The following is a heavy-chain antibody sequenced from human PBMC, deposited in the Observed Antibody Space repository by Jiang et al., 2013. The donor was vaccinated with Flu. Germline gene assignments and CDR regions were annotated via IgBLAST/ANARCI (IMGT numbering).Heavy chain of an antibody. Sequence: LLKPSETLSLTCAVYGGSFSGYYWSWIRQPPGKGLEWIGEINHSGSTNYNPSLKSRVTISVDTSKNQFSLKLSSVTAADTAVYYCARRAISGVVINYWGQGTLVTVSS. CDR2: INHSGST. CDR3: ARRAISGVVINY. CDR1: GGSFSGYY. D-gene: IGHD3-3*01. V-gene: IGHV4-34*01. J-gene: IGHJ4*02.